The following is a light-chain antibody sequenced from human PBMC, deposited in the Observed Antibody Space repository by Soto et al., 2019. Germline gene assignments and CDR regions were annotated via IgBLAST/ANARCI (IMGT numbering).Light chain of an antibody. J-gene: IGLJ2*01. CDR2: EVS. Sequence: QSALTQPASVSGSPGQSITISCTGTSSDVVGYNYVSWYQQHPGKAPKRMIYEVSNRPSWVSNRFSGSKSCNTASLTISGLQAEDETDYYGSSYTSSSTVVFGGATKVTVL. V-gene: IGLV2-14*01. CDR1: SSDVVGYNY. CDR3: SSYTSSSTVV.